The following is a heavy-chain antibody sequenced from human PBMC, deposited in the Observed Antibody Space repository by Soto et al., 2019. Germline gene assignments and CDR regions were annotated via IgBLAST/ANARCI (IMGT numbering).Heavy chain of an antibody. Sequence: PGGSLRLSCAASGFTFSDYYMSWIRQAPGKGLEWVSYVSSSGSTIYYADSVKGRFTISRDNAKNSLYLQMNSLRAEDTAVYYCARHPYCSSTSCYYYYMDVWGKGTTVTVSS. CDR3: ARHPYCSSTSCYYYYMDV. J-gene: IGHJ6*03. D-gene: IGHD2-2*01. CDR2: VSSSGSTI. CDR1: GFTFSDYY. V-gene: IGHV3-11*01.